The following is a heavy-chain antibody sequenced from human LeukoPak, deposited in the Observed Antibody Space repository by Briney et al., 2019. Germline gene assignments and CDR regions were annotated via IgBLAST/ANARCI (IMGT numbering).Heavy chain of an antibody. J-gene: IGHJ4*02. CDR2: IYYSGST. CDR1: GGSISSYY. V-gene: IGHV4-59*01. Sequence: PSETLSLTCTVSGGSISSYYWSWIRQPPGKGLEWIGYIYYSGSTNYNPSLKSRVTISVDTSKNQFSLKLSSVTAADTAVYYCARSGYSSSWGGNYYFDYWGQGTLVTVSS. CDR3: ARSGYSSSWGGNYYFDY. D-gene: IGHD6-13*01.